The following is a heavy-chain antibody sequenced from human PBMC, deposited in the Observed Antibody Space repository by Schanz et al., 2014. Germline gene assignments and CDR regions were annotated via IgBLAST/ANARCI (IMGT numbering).Heavy chain of an antibody. V-gene: IGHV3-21*01. Sequence: EVQVVEYGGGLVKPGGSLRLSCAPSGITFTDYSLNWVRQAPGKGLEWVSSISPSGSYIYYGDSVKGRFTISRDNAKTSVYLQMDSLRADDTAVYYCARDGRPPFYGSGEHYYWGQGTLVTVSS. D-gene: IGHD3-10*01. J-gene: IGHJ4*02. CDR3: ARDGRPPFYGSGEHYY. CDR1: GITFTDYS. CDR2: ISPSGSYI.